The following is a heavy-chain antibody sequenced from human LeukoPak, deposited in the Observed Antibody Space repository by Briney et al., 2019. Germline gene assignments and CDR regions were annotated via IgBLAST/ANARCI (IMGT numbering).Heavy chain of an antibody. V-gene: IGHV3-30*07. CDR1: GFTFSSYA. CDR2: ISYDGSNK. CDR3: AKTNGYFDS. Sequence: GGSLRLSCAASGFTFSSYAMHWVRQAPGKGLEWVAVISYDGSNKYYADSVKGRFTISRDNSKNTLYLQMNSLRAEDTAVYYCAKTNGYFDSWGQGTLVTVSS. J-gene: IGHJ4*02. D-gene: IGHD1-14*01.